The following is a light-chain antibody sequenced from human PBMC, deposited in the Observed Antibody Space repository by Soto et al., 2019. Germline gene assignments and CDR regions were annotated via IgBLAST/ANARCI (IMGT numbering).Light chain of an antibody. V-gene: IGKV3-20*01. CDR1: QSVSRSY. CDR3: QQYGSSPPVT. Sequence: EIVLTQSPGTLSLSPGERATLSCRASQSVSRSYLAWYQQKPGQAPRLLIYGASSRATGIPARFSGSGSGTDFTLTISRLEPEDFAVYYCQQYGSSPPVTFGGGTKVEIK. CDR2: GAS. J-gene: IGKJ4*01.